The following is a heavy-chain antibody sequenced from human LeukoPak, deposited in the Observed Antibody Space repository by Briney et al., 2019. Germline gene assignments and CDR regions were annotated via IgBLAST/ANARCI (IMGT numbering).Heavy chain of an antibody. CDR3: AEDHVRYFGWLAPYYMEV. D-gene: IGHD3-9*01. J-gene: IGHJ6*03. Sequence: QAGGSLRLPCAASGFTFSSYGMHWVRQAPGKGLEWVAFIRYDGSNKYYADSVKGRFTISRDNSKNTLYLQMNSRRAEDTAVYYCAEDHVRYFGWLAPYYMEVWGKGTTVTVSS. CDR1: GFTFSSYG. CDR2: IRYDGSNK. V-gene: IGHV3-30*02.